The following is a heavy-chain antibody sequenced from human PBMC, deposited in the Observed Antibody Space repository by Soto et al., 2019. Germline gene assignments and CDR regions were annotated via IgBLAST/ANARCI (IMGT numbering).Heavy chain of an antibody. V-gene: IGHV3-30*03. CDR1: GFTFSTYG. CDR3: XXXXXXXXXXXXSFFDY. D-gene: IGHD6-6*01. Sequence: QVQLVESGGGVVQPGRSLRLSCAASGFTFSTYGMQWVRQAPGKGLEWVAVISYDGRNKYYVESVKGRFTISRDNSKXXXXXXXXXXXXXXXXXXXXXXXXXXXXXXXXSFFDYRGQGHLVTVSS. CDR2: ISYDGRNK. J-gene: IGHJ4*02.